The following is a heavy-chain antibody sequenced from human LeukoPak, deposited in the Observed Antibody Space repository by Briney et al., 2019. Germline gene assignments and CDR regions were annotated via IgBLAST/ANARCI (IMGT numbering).Heavy chain of an antibody. V-gene: IGHV3-74*01. Sequence: GGSLRLSCAASGLTFSSYWMHWVRQVPGKGPVWVSRIDPDGTSTSYADSVKGRFTISRDNAKNTLYLQMNSLRAEDAAVYYCSAYETLIVVRPFDYWGQGTVVTISS. CDR1: GLTFSSYW. CDR2: IDPDGTST. CDR3: SAYETLIVVRPFDY. D-gene: IGHD3-22*01. J-gene: IGHJ4*02.